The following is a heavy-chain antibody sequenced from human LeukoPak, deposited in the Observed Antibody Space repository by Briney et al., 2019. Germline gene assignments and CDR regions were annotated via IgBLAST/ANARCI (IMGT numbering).Heavy chain of an antibody. CDR1: GYTLTELS. CDR2: FDPEDGET. Sequence: ASVKVSCKVSGYTLTELSMHWVRQAPGKGLEWMGGFDPEDGETIYAQKFQGRVTVTRDTSTSTVYMELSSLRSEDTAVYYCARDLSGGKLRYFDWLPPDYWGQGTLVTVSS. V-gene: IGHV1-24*01. J-gene: IGHJ4*02. CDR3: ARDLSGGKLRYFDWLPPDY. D-gene: IGHD3-9*01.